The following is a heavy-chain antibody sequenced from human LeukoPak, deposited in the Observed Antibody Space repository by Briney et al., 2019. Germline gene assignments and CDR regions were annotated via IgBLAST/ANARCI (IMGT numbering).Heavy chain of an antibody. CDR2: IDQSGST. Sequence: SETLSLACAVYDKSGSGYYWTWFRQVPGKGLEWIGEIDQSGSTNYNPSLKSRVTISVDTSKNQFSLKLSSVTAADTAVYYCARGSGGYSYGTRFDYWGQGTLVTVSS. V-gene: IGHV4-34*01. CDR3: ARGSGGYSYGTRFDY. CDR1: DKSGSGYY. J-gene: IGHJ4*02. D-gene: IGHD5-18*01.